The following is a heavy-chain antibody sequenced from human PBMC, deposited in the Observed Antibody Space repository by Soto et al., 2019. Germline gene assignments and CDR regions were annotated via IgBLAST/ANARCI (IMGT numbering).Heavy chain of an antibody. CDR1: GGSISSYY. CDR3: GRSDIGGYGDYYYYGMDV. CDR2: IYYSGST. D-gene: IGHD4-17*01. V-gene: IGHV4-59*01. J-gene: IGHJ6*02. Sequence: SETLSLTCTVSGGSISSYYWSWIRQPPGKGLEWIGYIYYSGSTNYNPSLKSRVTISVDTSKNQFSLTLSSVTAAYTALYYFGRSDIGGYGDYYYYGMDVWGQGTTVTVSS.